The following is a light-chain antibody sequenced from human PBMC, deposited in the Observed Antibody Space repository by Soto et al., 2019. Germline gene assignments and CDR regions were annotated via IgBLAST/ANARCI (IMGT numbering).Light chain of an antibody. Sequence: QSALTQPPSASGTPGQRVTISCSGSSSNIGSNTIHWYQQLPGTAPKLLIDSNNRRPSGVPDRFSGSMSGTSASLAISGLQSEDEADYHCAAWDDSLNGPVFGGGTKLTVL. V-gene: IGLV1-44*01. J-gene: IGLJ3*02. CDR3: AAWDDSLNGPV. CDR1: SSNIGSNT. CDR2: SNN.